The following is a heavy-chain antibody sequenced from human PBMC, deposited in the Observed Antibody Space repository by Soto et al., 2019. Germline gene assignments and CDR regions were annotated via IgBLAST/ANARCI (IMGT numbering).Heavy chain of an antibody. J-gene: IGHJ6*02. V-gene: IGHV3-33*01. CDR2: IWHDGSTT. Sequence: QEQLVESGGGVVQPGRSLRLSCAASGFSFSSYAMHWVRQAPGKGLEWVALIWHDGSTTSYADSVKGRFTISRDNSKNTHYLQMKKLRAEDTAVYYCARDVETTKTNYYHSGMDVWGRGTPVTVSS. CDR1: GFSFSSYA. D-gene: IGHD5-18*01. CDR3: ARDVETTKTNYYHSGMDV.